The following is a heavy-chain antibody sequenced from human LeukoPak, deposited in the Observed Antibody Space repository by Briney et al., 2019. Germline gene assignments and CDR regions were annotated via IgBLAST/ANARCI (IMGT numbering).Heavy chain of an antibody. CDR3: ARPVFRLRLDAFDI. Sequence: GGSLRLSCAASGFTFSSYSMNWVRQAPGKGLEWVSSISSSSSDIYYADSVKGRFTISRDNAKNSLYLQMNSLRAEDTAVYYCARPVFRLRLDAFDIWGQGTMVTVSS. D-gene: IGHD4-17*01. CDR1: GFTFSSYS. J-gene: IGHJ3*02. CDR2: ISSSSSDI. V-gene: IGHV3-21*01.